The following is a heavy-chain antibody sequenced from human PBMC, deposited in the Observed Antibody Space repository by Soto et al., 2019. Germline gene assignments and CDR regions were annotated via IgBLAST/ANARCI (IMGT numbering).Heavy chain of an antibody. V-gene: IGHV3-33*01. CDR3: ARDSGYDFWSGYSPPWFDP. Sequence: PGGSLRLSCAASGFTFRSYGIHWVRQAPGKGLEWVAVIWYDGSNKYYADSVKGRFTISRDNSKNTLYLQMNSLRAEDTAVYYCARDSGYDFWSGYSPPWFDPWGQGTLVTVSS. D-gene: IGHD3-3*01. CDR1: GFTFRSYG. CDR2: IWYDGSNK. J-gene: IGHJ5*02.